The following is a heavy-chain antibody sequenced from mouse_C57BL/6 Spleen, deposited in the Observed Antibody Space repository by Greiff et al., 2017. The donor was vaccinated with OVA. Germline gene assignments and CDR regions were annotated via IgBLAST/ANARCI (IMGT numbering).Heavy chain of an antibody. CDR2: ISPYYGDA. Sequence: VNVVESGPELVRPGVSVKISCKGSGYTFTDYAMHWVKQSHAKSLEWIGVISPYYGDASYNQKFKDKATMTVDKSSSTAYLELDSLTSEDSAVYYCARMDDYDVRGWYFDVWGTGTTVTVSS. V-gene: IGHV1-67*01. D-gene: IGHD2-4*01. J-gene: IGHJ1*03. CDR1: GYTFTDYA. CDR3: ARMDDYDVRGWYFDV.